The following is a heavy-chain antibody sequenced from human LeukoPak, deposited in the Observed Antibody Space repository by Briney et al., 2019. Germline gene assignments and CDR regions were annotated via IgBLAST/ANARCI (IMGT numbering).Heavy chain of an antibody. J-gene: IGHJ4*01. Sequence: SETVSLTCTFSGGSISSDNDNWGWIRQPPGKRLEWVGSVHYRGNAYYNPSLRSRVAITVDTSKNQFSLRLNSVTAADTAVYYCTRLPNVSPADYWG. CDR3: TRLPNVSPADY. CDR1: GGSISSDNDN. CDR2: VHYRGNA. D-gene: IGHD2-8*01. V-gene: IGHV4-39*01.